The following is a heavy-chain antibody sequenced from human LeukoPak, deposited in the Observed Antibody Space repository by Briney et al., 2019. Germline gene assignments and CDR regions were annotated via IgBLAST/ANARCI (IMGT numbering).Heavy chain of an antibody. CDR1: GFTFSSNY. V-gene: IGHV3-66*01. CDR2: IYSAGST. D-gene: IGHD6-13*01. CDR3: ARGSSWYGWFDP. J-gene: IGHJ5*02. Sequence: GGSLRLSCAASGFTFSSNYMNWVRQAPGKGLEWVSVIYSAGSTYYAGPVKGRLTISRDNSKHTLYLQMNSLRAEDAAVYYCARGSSWYGWFDPWGQGTLVTVSS.